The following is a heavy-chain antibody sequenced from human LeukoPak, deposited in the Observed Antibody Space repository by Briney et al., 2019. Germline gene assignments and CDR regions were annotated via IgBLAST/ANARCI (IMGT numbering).Heavy chain of an antibody. CDR2: IYYSGST. D-gene: IGHD5-18*01. CDR3: ARGRLRGYSYGLAAFDI. J-gene: IGHJ3*02. Sequence: SETLSLTCTVSGGSISSSSYYWGWIRQPPGKGLEWIGSIYYSGSTYYNPSLKSRVTISVDTSKNQFSLKLSSVTAADTAVYYCARGRLRGYSYGLAAFDIWGQGTMVTVSS. V-gene: IGHV4-39*07. CDR1: GGSISSSSYY.